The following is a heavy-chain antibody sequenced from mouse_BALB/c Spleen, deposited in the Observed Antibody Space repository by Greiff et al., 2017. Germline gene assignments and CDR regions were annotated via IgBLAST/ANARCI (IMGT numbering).Heavy chain of an antibody. J-gene: IGHJ4*01. CDR3: ARPLGLRRDAMDY. CDR1: GFTFSSFG. CDR2: ISSGSSTI. V-gene: IGHV5-17*02. D-gene: IGHD2-2*01. Sequence: EVKLVESGGGLVQPGGSRKLSCAASGFTFSSFGMHWVRQAPEKGLEWVAYISSGSSTIYYADTVKGRFTISRDNPKNTLFLQMTSLRYEDTAMYYCARPLGLRRDAMDYWGQGTSVTVSS.